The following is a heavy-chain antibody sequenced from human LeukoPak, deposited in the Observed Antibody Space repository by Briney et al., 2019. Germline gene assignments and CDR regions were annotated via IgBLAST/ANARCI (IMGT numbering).Heavy chain of an antibody. CDR1: GGSISSGGYY. CDR3: ARGPAHDFWSGYPGGYFDY. V-gene: IGHV4-31*03. D-gene: IGHD3-3*01. Sequence: SETLSLTCTVSGGSISSGGYYWSWIRQHPGKGLEWIGYIYYGGSTYYNPSLKSRVTISVDTSKNQFSLKLSSVTAADTAVYYCARGPAHDFWSGYPGGYFDYWGQGTLVTVSS. J-gene: IGHJ4*02. CDR2: IYYGGST.